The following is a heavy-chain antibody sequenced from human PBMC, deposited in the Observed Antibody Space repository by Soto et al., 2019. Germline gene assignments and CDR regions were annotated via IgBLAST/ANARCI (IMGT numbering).Heavy chain of an antibody. CDR1: GFTFTSQA. J-gene: IGHJ4*02. V-gene: IGHV3-30*18. D-gene: IGHD5-12*01. CDR3: AKDRGYEILDS. Sequence: GGSLRLSCAASGFTFTSQAMSWVRQAPGKGLEWVAVISHDGINKYYEDSVKGRFTISRDTSKNTLYLQMNSLRPEDTAVYFCAKDRGYEILDSWGQGTQVTVSS. CDR2: ISHDGINK.